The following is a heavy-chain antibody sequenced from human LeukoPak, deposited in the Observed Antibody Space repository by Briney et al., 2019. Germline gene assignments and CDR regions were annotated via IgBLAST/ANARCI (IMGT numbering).Heavy chain of an antibody. CDR2: IYYSGST. D-gene: IGHD3-22*01. J-gene: IGHJ4*02. V-gene: IGHV4-59*01. Sequence: SETLSLTCTVSGGSISRYYWSWIRQPPGKGLEWIGYIYYSGSTNYNPSLKSRVTISVDTPKNQFSLKLNSVTAADTAVYYCAGGGDSGGYYYPMFDYWGQGTLVTVSS. CDR3: AGGGDSGGYYYPMFDY. CDR1: GGSISRYY.